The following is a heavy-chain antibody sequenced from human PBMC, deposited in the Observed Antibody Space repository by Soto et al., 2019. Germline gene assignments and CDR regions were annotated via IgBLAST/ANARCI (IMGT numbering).Heavy chain of an antibody. V-gene: IGHV3-30-3*01. Sequence: PGGSLRLSCAVSGVTFSSYAMHWVRQAPGKGLEWVAVISYDGSNKYYADSVKGRFTISRDNSKNTLYLQMNSLRAEDTAVYYCAIGAMITFGGVIAHTDYWGKGTLVTSPQ. CDR3: AIGAMITFGGVIAHTDY. J-gene: IGHJ4*02. CDR2: ISYDGSNK. D-gene: IGHD3-16*02. CDR1: GVTFSSYA.